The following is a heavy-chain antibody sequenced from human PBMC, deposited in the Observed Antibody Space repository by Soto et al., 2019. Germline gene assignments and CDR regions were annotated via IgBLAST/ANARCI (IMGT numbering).Heavy chain of an antibody. J-gene: IGHJ6*02. CDR1: GFTFRTYT. Sequence: VGSLRLSCISSGFTFRTYTMNWVRQAPGKGLEWVSGIRGFSPYTFYAESVKGRFTISRDNAKNSLYLQMDSLRAEDTAVYYCARDRGYDAHDYYYNAMDVWGQGTTVTVSS. CDR2: IRGFSPYT. CDR3: ARDRGYDAHDYYYNAMDV. V-gene: IGHV3-21*01. D-gene: IGHD3-10*01.